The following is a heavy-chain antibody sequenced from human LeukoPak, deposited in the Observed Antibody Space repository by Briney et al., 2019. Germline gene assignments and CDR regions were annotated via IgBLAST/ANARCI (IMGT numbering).Heavy chain of an antibody. CDR1: GYXXXXYY. CDR2: XNPNSGGT. D-gene: IGHD6-13*01. CDR3: ARVVAAAGRKGDAFDI. V-gene: IGHV1-2*02. Sequence: ASVKVSCKASGYXXXXYYXXWVRQAPGXXXXXXXXXNPNSGGTNYAQKFQGRVTMTRDTSISTAYMELSRLRSDDTAVYYCARVVAAAGRKGDAFDIWGQGTMVTVSS. J-gene: IGHJ3*02.